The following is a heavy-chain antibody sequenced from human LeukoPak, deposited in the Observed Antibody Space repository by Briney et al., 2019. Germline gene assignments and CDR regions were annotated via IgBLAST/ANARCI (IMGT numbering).Heavy chain of an antibody. CDR1: GDSISSRVYY. J-gene: IGHJ4*02. D-gene: IGHD6-19*01. CDR2: IYKSGST. CDR3: ARDEYSSGWYDY. Sequence: PSETLSLTCTVSGDSISSRVYYWGWIRQPPGKGLEWIATIYKSGSTYYNPSLKSRVTISEDTSKNQFSLEMRSVTAADTAMYYCARDEYSSGWYDYWGQGTLVTVSS. V-gene: IGHV4-39*07.